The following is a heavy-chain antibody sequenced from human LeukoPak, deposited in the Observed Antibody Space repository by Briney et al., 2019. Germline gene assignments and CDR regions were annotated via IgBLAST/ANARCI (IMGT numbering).Heavy chain of an antibody. J-gene: IGHJ6*02. CDR3: AKSMVRGVMGYYYGMDV. CDR2: ISGSGGST. CDR1: GFTFSSYA. Sequence: GGSLRLSCAASGFTFSSYAMSWVRQAPGKGLEWVSAISGSGGSTYYADSVKGRFTISRDNSKNTLYLQMHSLRAEDTAVYCCAKSMVRGVMGYYYGMDVWGQGTTVTVSS. V-gene: IGHV3-23*01. D-gene: IGHD3-10*01.